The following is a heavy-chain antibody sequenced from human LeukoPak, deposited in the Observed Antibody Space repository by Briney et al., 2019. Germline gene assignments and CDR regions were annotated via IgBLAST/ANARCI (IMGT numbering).Heavy chain of an antibody. CDR3: ASAYSSGWYYSGSEYFQH. D-gene: IGHD6-19*01. V-gene: IGHV1-8*03. CDR1: GYTFTSYD. Sequence: GASVKVSCMASGYTFTSYDINWVRQATGQGLEWMGWMNPNSGNTGYAQKFQGRVTITRNTSTSTAYMELSSLRSEDTAVYYCASAYSSGWYYSGSEYFQHWGQGTLVTVSS. J-gene: IGHJ1*01. CDR2: MNPNSGNT.